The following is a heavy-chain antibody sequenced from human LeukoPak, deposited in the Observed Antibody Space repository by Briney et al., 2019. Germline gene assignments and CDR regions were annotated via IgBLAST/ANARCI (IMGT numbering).Heavy chain of an antibody. V-gene: IGHV4-39*07. Sequence: PGGSLRLSCAASGFTFSTYSMNWVRQSPGKRLEWIGSIHYSGRTYDNPSLKSRVTMSVDTSKNQFSLKLSSVTAADTAVYYCAREGERIAAAARYWYFDLWGRGTLVTVSS. J-gene: IGHJ2*01. CDR2: IHYSGRT. D-gene: IGHD6-13*01. CDR1: GFTFSTYS. CDR3: AREGERIAAAARYWYFDL.